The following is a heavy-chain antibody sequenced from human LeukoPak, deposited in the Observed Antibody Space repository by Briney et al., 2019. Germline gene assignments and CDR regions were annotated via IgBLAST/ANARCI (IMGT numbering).Heavy chain of an antibody. CDR1: GGSISSYY. CDR3: ARHSSDSSGYYNFDY. D-gene: IGHD3-22*01. J-gene: IGHJ4*02. CDR2: IYTSGST. V-gene: IGHV4-4*09. Sequence: PSETLSLTCTVSGGSISSYYWSWIRQPPGKGLEWIGYIYTSGSTNYNPSLKSRVTISVDTSMNQFSPKLSSVTAADTAVYYCARHSSDSSGYYNFDYWGQGTLVTVSS.